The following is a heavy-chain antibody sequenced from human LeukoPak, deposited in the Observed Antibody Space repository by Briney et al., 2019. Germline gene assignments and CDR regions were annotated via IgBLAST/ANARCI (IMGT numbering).Heavy chain of an antibody. CDR3: ASKLAAADLRDWFDP. D-gene: IGHD6-13*01. CDR2: INHSGST. CDR1: GGSFSGYY. J-gene: IGHJ5*02. V-gene: IGHV4-34*01. Sequence: SETLSLTCAVYGGSFSGYYWSWIRQPPGKGLEWIGEINHSGSTNYNPSLKSRVTISVDTSKNQFSLKLSSVTAADTAVYYCASKLAAADLRDWFDPWGQGTLVTVSS.